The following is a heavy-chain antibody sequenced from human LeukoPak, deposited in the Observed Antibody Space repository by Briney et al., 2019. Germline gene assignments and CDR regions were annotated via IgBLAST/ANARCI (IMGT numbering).Heavy chain of an antibody. Sequence: AGGSLRLSCAASGFTFSNPWMRWVRQAPGKGLEWVAIISYDGSNKYYADSVKGRFTISRDNSKNTLYLQMHSLRAEDTAVYYCAKDSRFLEWLSPFEYWGEGTVVSVSS. J-gene: IGHJ4*02. CDR1: GFTFSNPW. D-gene: IGHD3-3*01. V-gene: IGHV3-30*18. CDR3: AKDSRFLEWLSPFEY. CDR2: ISYDGSNK.